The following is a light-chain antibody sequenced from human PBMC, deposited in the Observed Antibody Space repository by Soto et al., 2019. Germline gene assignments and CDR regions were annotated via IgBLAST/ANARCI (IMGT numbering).Light chain of an antibody. Sequence: QYALTQPASVSGSLGQSITISCAGTSSDVGGYNYVSWYQQHPGKAPKLMIYEVTNRPSGVSNRFSGSKSGNTASLTISGLQAEDEADYYCSSYTSSSTVVFGGGTKLTVL. CDR2: EVT. V-gene: IGLV2-14*01. CDR3: SSYTSSSTVV. J-gene: IGLJ3*02. CDR1: SSDVGGYNY.